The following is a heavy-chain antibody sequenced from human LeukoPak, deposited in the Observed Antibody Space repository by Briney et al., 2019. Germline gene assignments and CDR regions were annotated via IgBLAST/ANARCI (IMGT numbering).Heavy chain of an antibody. J-gene: IGHJ3*02. CDR2: INSDGSST. CDR3: ASDTILYSSGSSAFDI. V-gene: IGHV3-74*01. CDR1: GFTFSNYW. D-gene: IGHD6-19*01. Sequence: GGSLRLSCAASGFTFSNYWMHWVRQAPGKGLVWVSRINSDGSSTSYADSVKGRFTISRDNAKNTLYLQMNSLRAEDTAVYYCASDTILYSSGSSAFDIWGQGTMVTVSS.